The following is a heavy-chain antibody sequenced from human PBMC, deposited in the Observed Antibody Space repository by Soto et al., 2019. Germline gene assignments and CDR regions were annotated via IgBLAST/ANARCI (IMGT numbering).Heavy chain of an antibody. CDR1: GGSISSYY. D-gene: IGHD1-1*01. CDR2: IYYSGST. J-gene: IGHJ6*03. CDR3: ARQSPGTSYYYYYMDV. Sequence: QVQLQESGPGLVKPSETLSLTCTVSGGSISSYYWSWIRQPPGKGLEWIGYIYYSGSTNYNPSLKSRVTISVDTSKHQLSLKLSSVTAADTAVYYCARQSPGTSYYYYYMDVWGKGTTVTVSS. V-gene: IGHV4-59*08.